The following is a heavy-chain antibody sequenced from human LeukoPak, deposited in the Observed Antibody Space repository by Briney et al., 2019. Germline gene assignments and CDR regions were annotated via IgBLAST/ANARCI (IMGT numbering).Heavy chain of an antibody. CDR2: IYYSGST. D-gene: IGHD2-15*01. J-gene: IGHJ6*03. CDR1: GGSISSYY. Sequence: PSETLSLTCTVSGGSISSYYWSWIRQPPGKGLEGIGYIYYSGSTNYNPSLTSRVTISVDTSKNQFSLKLSSVTAADTAVYYCARHGPKQVVHYNYYYMDVWGKGTTVTVSS. V-gene: IGHV4-59*01. CDR3: ARHGPKQVVHYNYYYMDV.